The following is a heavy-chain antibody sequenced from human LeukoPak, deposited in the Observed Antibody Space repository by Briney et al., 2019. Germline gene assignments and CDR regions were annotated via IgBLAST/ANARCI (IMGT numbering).Heavy chain of an antibody. D-gene: IGHD5-18*01. CDR1: GYSLINYW. CDR3: SRLPRVDTAMVARVGFDY. CDR2: IYPRDSDT. V-gene: IGHV5-51*01. J-gene: IGHJ4*02. Sequence: GESLKISCEGSGYSLINYWIGWVRQMPGKGLEWMGIIYPRDSDTRYSPSFQGQVTISADKSISTAYLQWSSLKASDTAMYYCSRLPRVDTAMVARVGFDYWGQGTLVTVSS.